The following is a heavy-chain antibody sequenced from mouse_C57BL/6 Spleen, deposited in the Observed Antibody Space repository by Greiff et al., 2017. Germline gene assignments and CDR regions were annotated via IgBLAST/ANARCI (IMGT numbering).Heavy chain of an antibody. CDR1: GYTFTDYY. Sequence: EVQLQQSGPVLVKPGASVKMSCKASGYTFTDYYMNWVKQSHGKSLEWIGVINPYNGGTSYNQKFKGKATLTVDKSSSTAYMELSSLTSEDSAVYYCARGGLGRIDDWGQGTTLTVSS. V-gene: IGHV1-19*01. CDR2: INPYNGGT. CDR3: ARGGLGRIDD. J-gene: IGHJ2*01. D-gene: IGHD4-1*01.